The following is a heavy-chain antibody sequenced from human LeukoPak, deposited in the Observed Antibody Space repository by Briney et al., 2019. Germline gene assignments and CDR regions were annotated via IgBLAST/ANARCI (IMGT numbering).Heavy chain of an antibody. CDR3: ARVAFYYDSGSYFDY. V-gene: IGHV4-34*01. CDR1: GGSFSGYY. Sequence: SETLSLTCAVYGGSFSGYYWSWVRQPPGKGLEWIGEINHSGSTNYNPSLKSRVTISVDTSKTQFSLKLSSVTAADTAVYYCARVAFYYDSGSYFDYWGQGALVSVSS. J-gene: IGHJ4*02. D-gene: IGHD3-10*01. CDR2: INHSGST.